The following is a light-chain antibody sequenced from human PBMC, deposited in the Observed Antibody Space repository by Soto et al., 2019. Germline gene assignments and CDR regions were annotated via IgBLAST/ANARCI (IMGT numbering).Light chain of an antibody. Sequence: DIQLTQSPSFLSASVGDRVTITCRASQGISSYLAWYQQKPGKDPKLLIYAASTLQSGVPSRFSGSGSGTEFTLTISSLQPEDFATYYCQQLNSYPGTFGQGTKVEIK. CDR3: QQLNSYPGT. V-gene: IGKV1-9*01. CDR1: QGISSY. J-gene: IGKJ1*01. CDR2: AAS.